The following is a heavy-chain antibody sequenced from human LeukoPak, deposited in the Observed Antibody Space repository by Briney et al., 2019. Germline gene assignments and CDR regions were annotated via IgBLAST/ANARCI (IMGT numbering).Heavy chain of an antibody. CDR2: IYYSGST. CDR3: AREIAAAGNWFDP. J-gene: IGHJ5*02. Sequence: SETLSLTCTVSGGSISSYYWSWIRQPPGKGLEWIGSIYYSGSTYYNPSLKSRVTISVDTSKNQFSLKLSSVTAADTAVYYCAREIAAAGNWFDPWGQGTLVTVSS. D-gene: IGHD6-13*01. V-gene: IGHV4-59*01. CDR1: GGSISSYY.